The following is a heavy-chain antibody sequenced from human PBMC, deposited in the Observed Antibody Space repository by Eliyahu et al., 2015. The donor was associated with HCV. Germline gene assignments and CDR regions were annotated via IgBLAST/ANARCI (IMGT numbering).Heavy chain of an antibody. D-gene: IGHD3-3*01. CDR2: IIPIFGTA. CDR3: ARGPEEMRGGAHYYFY. CDR1: GGXFSSYS. J-gene: IGHJ4*02. Sequence: QVQLVQSGAEVKKPGSSVXVSCKASGGXFSSYSLSGVRXAPGQGLXWMGGIIPIFGTANYAQKXXGRVTITAXESTSTAYMELXSXRSEDTAVYYCARGPEEMRGGAHYYFYWGQGTLVTVSS. V-gene: IGHV1-69*01.